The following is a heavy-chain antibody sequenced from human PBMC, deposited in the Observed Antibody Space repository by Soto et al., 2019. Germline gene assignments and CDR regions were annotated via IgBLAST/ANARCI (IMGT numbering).Heavy chain of an antibody. CDR3: ARMDYDFWSGYHDKWFDP. V-gene: IGHV4-4*07. CDR2: TSTSVTT. D-gene: IGHD3-3*01. CDR1: GGSISGYN. Sequence: YETLSLSCTVSGGSISGYNWSCIRQPPGKRMQWIGRTSTSVTTNYNPSITSRVTMSVDPSKNQFSLKLRSVTAAETAGWYCARMDYDFWSGYHDKWFDPLGQGTLVTVS. J-gene: IGHJ5*02.